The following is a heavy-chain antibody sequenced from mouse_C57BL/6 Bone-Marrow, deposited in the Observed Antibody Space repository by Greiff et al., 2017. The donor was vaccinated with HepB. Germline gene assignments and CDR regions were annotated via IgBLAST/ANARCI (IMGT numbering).Heavy chain of an antibody. CDR1: GFTFSSYG. D-gene: IGHD1-1*01. CDR3: ARQGSPAWFAY. J-gene: IGHJ3*01. V-gene: IGHV5-6*02. CDR2: ISSGGSYT. Sequence: EVMLVESGGDLVKPGGSLKLSCAASGFTFSSYGMSWVRQTPDKRLEWVATISSGGSYTYYPDSVKGRFTFSRDNAKNTLYLQLSSLKSEDTAMYYCARQGSPAWFAYWGQGTLVTVSA.